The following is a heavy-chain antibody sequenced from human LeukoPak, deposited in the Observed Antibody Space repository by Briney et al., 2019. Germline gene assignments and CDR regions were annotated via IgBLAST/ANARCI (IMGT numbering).Heavy chain of an antibody. D-gene: IGHD2-15*01. J-gene: IGHJ4*02. CDR1: GFTFSSYS. V-gene: IGHV3-48*04. CDR3: ARGAPYCSGGSCMYYFDY. CDR2: ISSSSSTI. Sequence: GGSLRLSCAASGFTFSSYSMNWVRQAPGKELEWVSYISSSSSTIYYADSVKGRFTISRDNAKNSLYLQMNSLRAEDTAVYYCARGAPYCSGGSCMYYFDYWGQGTLVTVSS.